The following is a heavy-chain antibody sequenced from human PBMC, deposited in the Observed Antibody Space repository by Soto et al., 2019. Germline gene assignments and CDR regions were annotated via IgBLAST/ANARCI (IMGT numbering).Heavy chain of an antibody. V-gene: IGHV3-33*01. CDR2: IWYDGSNK. CDR3: ARELATGDYYYYYMDV. J-gene: IGHJ6*03. D-gene: IGHD7-27*01. CDR1: GFTFSSYG. Sequence: GGSLRLSCAASGFTFSSYGMHWVRQAPGKGLEWVAVIWYDGSNKYYADSVKGRFTISRDNSKNTLYLQMNSLRAEDTAVYYCARELATGDYYYYYMDVWGKGTTVTVSS.